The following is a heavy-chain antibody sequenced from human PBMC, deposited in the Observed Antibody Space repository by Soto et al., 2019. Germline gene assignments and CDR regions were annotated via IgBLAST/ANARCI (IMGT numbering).Heavy chain of an antibody. V-gene: IGHV3-30*18. CDR3: AKVGADFWSGYHHYYYYGMDV. CDR1: GFTFSSYG. J-gene: IGHJ6*02. Sequence: GGSLRLSCAASGFTFSSYGMHWVRQAPGKGLEWVAVISYDGSNKYYADSVKGRFTISRDNSKNTLYLQMNSLRAEDTAVYYCAKVGADFWSGYHHYYYYGMDVWGQGTTVTVSS. D-gene: IGHD3-3*01. CDR2: ISYDGSNK.